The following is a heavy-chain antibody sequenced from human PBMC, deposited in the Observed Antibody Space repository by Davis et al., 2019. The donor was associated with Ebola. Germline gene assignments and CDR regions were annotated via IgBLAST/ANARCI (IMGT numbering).Heavy chain of an antibody. Sequence: SVKVSCKASGFTFTSSAMQWVRQARGQRLEWIGWIVVGSGNTNYAQKFQERVTITRDMSTSTAYMELSSLRSEDTAVYYCARTSEGISYYYYYGMDVWGQGTTVTVSS. D-gene: IGHD3-10*01. J-gene: IGHJ6*02. CDR3: ARTSEGISYYYYYGMDV. CDR1: GFTFTSSA. V-gene: IGHV1-58*02. CDR2: IVVGSGNT.